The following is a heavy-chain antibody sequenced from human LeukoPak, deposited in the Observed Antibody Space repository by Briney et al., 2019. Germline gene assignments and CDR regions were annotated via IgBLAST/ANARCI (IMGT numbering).Heavy chain of an antibody. D-gene: IGHD4-23*01. CDR1: GFTFSSYA. CDR3: AKDSIQITVAHVDY. V-gene: IGHV3-23*01. Sequence: GGSLRLSCAASGFTFSSYAMSWVRQAPGKGLEWVSAISGSGGSTYYADSVKGRFTISRDNSKNTLYLQMNSLRAEDTAVYYCAKDSIQITVAHVDYWGQGTLVTVSS. J-gene: IGHJ4*02. CDR2: ISGSGGST.